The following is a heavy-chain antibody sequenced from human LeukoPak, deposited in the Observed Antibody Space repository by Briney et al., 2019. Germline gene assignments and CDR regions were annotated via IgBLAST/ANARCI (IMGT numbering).Heavy chain of an antibody. V-gene: IGHV1-69*13. Sequence: SVKVSFKASGGTFSSYAISWVRQAPGQGLEWMGGIIPIFDTANYAQKFQGRVTITADESTSTAYMELSSLKSEDTAVYYCARDGVGATKRGAFDYWGQGTLVTVSS. J-gene: IGHJ4*02. D-gene: IGHD1-26*01. CDR3: ARDGVGATKRGAFDY. CDR1: GGTFSSYA. CDR2: IIPIFDTA.